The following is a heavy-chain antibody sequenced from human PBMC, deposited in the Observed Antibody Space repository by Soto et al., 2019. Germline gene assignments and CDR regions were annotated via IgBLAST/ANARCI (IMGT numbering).Heavy chain of an antibody. CDR3: ARPSNNYVAH. J-gene: IGHJ4*02. CDR1: GYIFIDYW. Sequence: PGESLKISCKASGYIFIDYWIGWVRQMPGKGLEWMGIVYPRDSDTRYSPSFQGQVTISADKSISTAHLQWNSLKASDTAMYYCARPSNNYVAHWGQGTLVTVSS. D-gene: IGHD4-4*01. CDR2: VYPRDSDT. V-gene: IGHV5-51*01.